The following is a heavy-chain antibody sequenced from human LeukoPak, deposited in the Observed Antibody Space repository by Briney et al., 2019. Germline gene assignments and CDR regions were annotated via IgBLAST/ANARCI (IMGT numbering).Heavy chain of an antibody. CDR1: GFTVSSNH. CDR2: IYSGGST. Sequence: GGSLRLSCAASGFTVSSNHMSWVRQAPGKGLEWVSVIYSGGSTYYADSVKGRFTISRDNSKNTLYFQMNSLRAEDTAVYYCARDLAHGYGDYGYYYYGMDVWGQGTTVTVSS. J-gene: IGHJ6*02. D-gene: IGHD4-17*01. CDR3: ARDLAHGYGDYGYYYYGMDV. V-gene: IGHV3-53*01.